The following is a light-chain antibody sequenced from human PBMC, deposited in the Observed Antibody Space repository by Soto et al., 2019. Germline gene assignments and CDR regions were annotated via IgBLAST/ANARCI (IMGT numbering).Light chain of an antibody. CDR1: NNAIGRYNY. CDR3: SSFTTSSTFV. Sequence: HSVLAQPSSVSGARGQSITISFPGNNNAIGRYNYVSWFQQHPGKVPKLIIYDVNNWPSGVSDRFSGSKSGNTASLTISGLQPEDEADYYCSSFTTSSTFVFGTGTKVTVL. CDR2: DVN. J-gene: IGLJ1*01. V-gene: IGLV2-14*03.